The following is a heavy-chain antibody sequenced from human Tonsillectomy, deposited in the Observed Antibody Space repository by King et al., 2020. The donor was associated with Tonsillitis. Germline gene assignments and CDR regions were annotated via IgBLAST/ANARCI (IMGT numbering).Heavy chain of an antibody. Sequence: QLVQSGAEVREPGESLKISCKGSGYSFTSYWIVWVRQMPGKGLEWMGIIYTGDSHTRYSPSFQGQVTISAHRSITTASLQWSSLNASDTAMCYCARGGTQRFFDYWGQGTLVTVSS. CDR2: IYTGDSHT. CDR3: ARGGTQRFFDY. J-gene: IGHJ4*02. CDR1: GYSFTSYW. D-gene: IGHD2-2*01. V-gene: IGHV5-51*03.